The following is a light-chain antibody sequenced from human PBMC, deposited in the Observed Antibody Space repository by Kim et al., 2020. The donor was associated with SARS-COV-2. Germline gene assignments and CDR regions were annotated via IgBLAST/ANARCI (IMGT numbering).Light chain of an antibody. V-gene: IGLV3-21*04. CDR2: YDS. J-gene: IGLJ3*02. CDR3: QVWDSSSDQGV. CDR1: NIGSKS. Sequence: LTQPPSVSVAPGKTARITCGGNNIGSKSVHWYQQKPGQAPVLVIYYDSDRPSGIPERFSGSNSGNTATLTISRVEAGDEADYYCQVWDSSSDQGVFG.